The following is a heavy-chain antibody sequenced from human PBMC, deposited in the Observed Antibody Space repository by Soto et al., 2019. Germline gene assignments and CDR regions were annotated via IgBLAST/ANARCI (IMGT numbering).Heavy chain of an antibody. D-gene: IGHD3-10*01. CDR3: AKGHYYGSGSYKFGMDV. CDR1: GFTFSSYA. J-gene: IGHJ6*02. Sequence: VQLLESGGGLVQPGGSLRLSCAASGFTFSSYAMSWVRQAPGKGLEWVSAISGSGGSTYYADSVKGRFTISRDNSKNTLYLQMNSLRAEDTAVYYCAKGHYYGSGSYKFGMDVWGQGTTVTVSS. CDR2: ISGSGGST. V-gene: IGHV3-23*01.